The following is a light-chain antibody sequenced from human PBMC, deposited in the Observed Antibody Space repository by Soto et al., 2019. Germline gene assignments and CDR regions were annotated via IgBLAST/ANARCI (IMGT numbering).Light chain of an antibody. Sequence: DIQMTQSPSTLSAAVGDSVTITCRASQNIRNLLAWYQQKPGKAPKPLIYDASTLKTGVPSRFSGSGSGTDFTLTISSLQPEDFATYYCQQANSFPWTFGQGTKV. V-gene: IGKV1-5*01. CDR1: QNIRNL. J-gene: IGKJ1*01. CDR3: QQANSFPWT. CDR2: DAS.